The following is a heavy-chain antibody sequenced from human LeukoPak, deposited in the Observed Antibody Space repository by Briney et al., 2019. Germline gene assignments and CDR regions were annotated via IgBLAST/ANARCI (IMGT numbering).Heavy chain of an antibody. CDR3: AKARAMDY. CDR1: GFTFSSYA. CDR2: ISYDGSNK. D-gene: IGHD5-18*01. Sequence: PGGSLRLSCAASGFTFSSYAMHWVRQAPGKGLEWVAVISYDGSNKYCADSVKGRFTISRDNSENTLYLQMNSLRAEDTAVYYCAKARAMDYWGQGTLVTVSS. J-gene: IGHJ4*02. V-gene: IGHV3-30-3*01.